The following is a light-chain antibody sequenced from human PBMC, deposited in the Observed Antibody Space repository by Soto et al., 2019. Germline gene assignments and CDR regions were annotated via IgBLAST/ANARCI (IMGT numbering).Light chain of an antibody. CDR1: QSVSSN. CDR2: DAS. Sequence: EVVITQSPATLSVSQGERATLSCRASQSVSSNLALYQQKPGQAPRLLIYDASNRATGIPARFSGSGSGTDFTLTISSLEPEDFAVYYCQQRSNWPRITFGQGTRLEIK. CDR3: QQRSNWPRIT. J-gene: IGKJ5*01. V-gene: IGKV3-11*01.